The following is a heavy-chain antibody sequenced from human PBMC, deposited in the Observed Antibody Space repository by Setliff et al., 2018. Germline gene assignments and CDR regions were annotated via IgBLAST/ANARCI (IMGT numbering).Heavy chain of an antibody. J-gene: IGHJ4*02. V-gene: IGHV1-3*01. CDR3: ARDREYCSWTSCYIDY. Sequence: ASVKVSCKASGYSFSTYAMHWVRQAPVQRLEWMGWSNGGNGNTKYSQKFQGRITITRDTSASTAYMEKRSLRSEDTAVYYCARDREYCSWTSCYIDYCGQGALVTVSS. CDR2: SNGGNGNT. D-gene: IGHD2-2*02. CDR1: GYSFSTYA.